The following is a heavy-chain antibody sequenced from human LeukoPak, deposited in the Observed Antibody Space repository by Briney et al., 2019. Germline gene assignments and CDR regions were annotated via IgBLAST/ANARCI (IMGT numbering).Heavy chain of an antibody. J-gene: IGHJ4*02. CDR3: ARPGMSAVTRLDY. Sequence: PGESLKTSCKASGYTFSNFWIGWVRQMPGKGLEWMGIIYPGDSSTKYSPSFQGQVTISVDKSISTAFLQWNSLKASDTAMYYCARPGMSAVTRLDYWGRGTLVTVSS. D-gene: IGHD4-17*01. CDR1: GYTFSNFW. CDR2: IYPGDSST. V-gene: IGHV5-51*01.